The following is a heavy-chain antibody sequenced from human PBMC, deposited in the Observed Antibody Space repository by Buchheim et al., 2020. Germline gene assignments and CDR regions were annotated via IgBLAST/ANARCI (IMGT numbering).Heavy chain of an antibody. D-gene: IGHD3-3*01. Sequence: QVQLVQSGAEVKKPGASVKVSCKASGYTFTSYDINWVRQATGQGLEWMGWMNPNSGNTGYAQKFQGRVTMTRNTSISTAYMELSSLRSEDTAVYYCARGMGKVRFLEWLKGYYYGMGVWGQGTT. CDR3: ARGMGKVRFLEWLKGYYYGMGV. V-gene: IGHV1-8*01. CDR2: MNPNSGNT. J-gene: IGHJ6*02. CDR1: GYTFTSYD.